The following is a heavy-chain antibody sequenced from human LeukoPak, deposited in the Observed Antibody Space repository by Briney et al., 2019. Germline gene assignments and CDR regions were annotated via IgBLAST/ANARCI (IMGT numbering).Heavy chain of an antibody. CDR1: GGSFSGYY. V-gene: IGHV4-34*03. Sequence: PSETLSLTCAVYGGSFSGYYWSWIRQPPGKGLEWIGSIYYSGSTYYNPSLKSRVTISVDTSKNQFSLKLSSVTAADTAVYYCIAVAPPYYYYYMDVWGKGTTVTVSS. CDR2: IYYSGST. CDR3: IAVAPPYYYYYMDV. D-gene: IGHD6-19*01. J-gene: IGHJ6*03.